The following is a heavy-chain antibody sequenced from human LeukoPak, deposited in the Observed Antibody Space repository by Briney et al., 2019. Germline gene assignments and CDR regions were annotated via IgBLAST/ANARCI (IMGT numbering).Heavy chain of an antibody. CDR2: INSNSGAT. CDR3: ARDGSLAY. V-gene: IGHV1-2*02. D-gene: IGHD5-12*01. J-gene: IGHJ4*02. Sequence: GASVKVSCKASGYTFTGYYIHWVRQAPGQGLEWMGWINSNSGATNYAQKFQGRATMTRDTSISTAYMELTRLASDDTAVYYCARDGSLAYWGQGTLVTVSS. CDR1: GYTFTGYY.